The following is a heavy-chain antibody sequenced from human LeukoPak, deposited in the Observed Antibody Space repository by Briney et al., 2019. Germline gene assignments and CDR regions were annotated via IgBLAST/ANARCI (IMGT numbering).Heavy chain of an antibody. Sequence: SETLSLTCTVSGGSISSYYWSWIRQPAGKGLEWIGRIYTSGSTNYNPSLKSRVTISVDKPKNQFSLKLISVTSADTAVYYCARGGYDSSGYYNYFDYWGQGTLVTVSS. J-gene: IGHJ4*02. CDR1: GGSISSYY. D-gene: IGHD3-22*01. CDR2: IYTSGST. V-gene: IGHV4-4*07. CDR3: ARGGYDSSGYYNYFDY.